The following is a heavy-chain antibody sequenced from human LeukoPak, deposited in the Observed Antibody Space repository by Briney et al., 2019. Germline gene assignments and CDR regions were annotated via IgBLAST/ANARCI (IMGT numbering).Heavy chain of an antibody. D-gene: IGHD4-17*01. J-gene: IGHJ4*02. CDR3: ARSLYGDSTAVFDY. Sequence: PGGSLRLSCAASGFTFSSYGMHWVRQAPGKGLEWVAVIWYDGSNKYYADSVKGRFTISRDNSKNTLYLQMNSLRAEDTAVYYCARSLYGDSTAVFDYWGQGTLVTVSS. CDR1: GFTFSSYG. CDR2: IWYDGSNK. V-gene: IGHV3-33*01.